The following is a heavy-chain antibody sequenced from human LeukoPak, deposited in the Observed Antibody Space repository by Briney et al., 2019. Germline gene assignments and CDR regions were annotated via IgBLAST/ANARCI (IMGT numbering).Heavy chain of an antibody. CDR1: GYTSTGYY. Sequence: ASVKVSCKASGYTSTGYYMHWVRQAPGQGLEWMGWINPNSGGTNYAQKFQGRVTMTRDTSISTAYMELSRLRSDDTAVYYCARGEAASTYYYYYYMDVWGKGTTVTVSS. J-gene: IGHJ6*03. CDR3: ARGEAASTYYYYYYMDV. D-gene: IGHD6-13*01. CDR2: INPNSGGT. V-gene: IGHV1-2*02.